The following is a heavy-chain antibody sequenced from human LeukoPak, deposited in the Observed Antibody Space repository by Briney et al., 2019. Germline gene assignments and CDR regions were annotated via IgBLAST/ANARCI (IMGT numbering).Heavy chain of an antibody. J-gene: IGHJ6*02. CDR3: AKDPSGDYGDYYYGMDV. V-gene: IGHV3-30*18. CDR2: ISYDGSNK. CDR1: GFTFSSYG. Sequence: PGGSLRLSCAASGFTFSSYGMHWVRQAPGKGLEWVAVISYDGSNKYYADSVKGRFTISRDNSKNTLYLQMNSLRAEDTAVYYCAKDPSGDYGDYYYGMDVWGQGTTVTVSS. D-gene: IGHD4-17*01.